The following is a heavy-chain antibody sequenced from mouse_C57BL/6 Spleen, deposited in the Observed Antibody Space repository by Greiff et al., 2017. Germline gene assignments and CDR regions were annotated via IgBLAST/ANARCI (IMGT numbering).Heavy chain of an antibody. CDR1: GYTFTSYW. J-gene: IGHJ4*01. V-gene: IGHV1-69*01. CDR3: ARGGLGNYSKRLYYAMDY. Sequence: QVQLQQPGAELVMPGASVKLSCKASGYTFTSYWMHWVKQRPGQGLEWIGEIDPSDSYTNYNQKFKGKSTLTVDKSSSTAYMQLSSLTSEDSAVYYCARGGLGNYSKRLYYAMDYWGQGTSVTVSS. D-gene: IGHD2-5*01. CDR2: IDPSDSYT.